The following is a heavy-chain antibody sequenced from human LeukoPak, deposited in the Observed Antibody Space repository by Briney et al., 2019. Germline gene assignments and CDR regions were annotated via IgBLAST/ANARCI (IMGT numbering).Heavy chain of an antibody. CDR2: IYSGGST. D-gene: IGHD5-18*01. CDR3: ARDPEVDTAMVTLGD. Sequence: PGGSLRLSCAASGFTVSSNYMSWVRQAPGKGLEWVSVIYSGGSTYYADSVKGRFTISRDNSKNTLYLQVNSLRAEDTAVYYCARDPEVDTAMVTLGDWGQGTLVTVSS. CDR1: GFTVSSNY. V-gene: IGHV3-53*01. J-gene: IGHJ4*02.